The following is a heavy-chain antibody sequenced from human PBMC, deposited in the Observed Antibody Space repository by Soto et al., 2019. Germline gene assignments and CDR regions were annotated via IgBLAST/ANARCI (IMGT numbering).Heavy chain of an antibody. D-gene: IGHD6-19*01. CDR1: GFTVSSNY. Sequence: EVQLVETGGGLIQPGGSLRLSCAASGFTVSSNYMSWVRQAPGKGLEWVSVIYSGGSTYYADSVKGRFTISRDNSKNTLYLQMNSLRAEDTAVYYCAKDRGSGWYSGVDYWGQGTLVTVSS. CDR3: AKDRGSGWYSGVDY. CDR2: IYSGGST. J-gene: IGHJ4*02. V-gene: IGHV3-53*05.